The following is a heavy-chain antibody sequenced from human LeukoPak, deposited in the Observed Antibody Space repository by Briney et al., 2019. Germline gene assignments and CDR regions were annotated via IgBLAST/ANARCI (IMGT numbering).Heavy chain of an antibody. D-gene: IGHD5-24*01. CDR1: GFALYKYN. V-gene: IGHV1-18*04. CDR2: ITAFNDNT. CDR3: ARNTYGYKFSMDV. J-gene: IGHJ6*03. Sequence: ASVKVSCKASGFALYKYNIVWVRQAPGQGLEWVGWITAFNDNTNYGQKVQGRITMTTDTSTSTSYMELRNLRSDDTAVYYCARNTYGYKFSMDVWGKGTTVIISS.